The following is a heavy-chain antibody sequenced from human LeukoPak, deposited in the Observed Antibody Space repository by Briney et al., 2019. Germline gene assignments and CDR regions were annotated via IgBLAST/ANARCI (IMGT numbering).Heavy chain of an antibody. Sequence: GGSLRLSCAASGFTFSSYGMHWVRQAPGKGLEWVAVISYDGSNKYYADSVKGRFTISRDNSKNTLYLQMNSLRAEDTAVHYCARDPASGGFDSWGQGILVTVSS. CDR3: ARDPASGGFDS. V-gene: IGHV3-30*03. D-gene: IGHD2-15*01. CDR2: ISYDGSNK. CDR1: GFTFSSYG. J-gene: IGHJ4*02.